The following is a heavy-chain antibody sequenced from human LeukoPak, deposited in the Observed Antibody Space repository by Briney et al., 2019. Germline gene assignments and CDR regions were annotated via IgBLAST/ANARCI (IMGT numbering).Heavy chain of an antibody. J-gene: IGHJ3*02. V-gene: IGHV3-7*01. CDR1: GFTFSSYS. CDR2: IKQDGSEK. D-gene: IGHD1-14*01. Sequence: GGSLRLSCAASGFTFSSYSMNWVRQAPGKGLEWVANIKQDGSEKYYVDSVKGRFTISRDNAKNSLYLQMNSLRAEGTAVYYCARELQPGDDAFDIWGQGTMVTVSS. CDR3: ARELQPGDDAFDI.